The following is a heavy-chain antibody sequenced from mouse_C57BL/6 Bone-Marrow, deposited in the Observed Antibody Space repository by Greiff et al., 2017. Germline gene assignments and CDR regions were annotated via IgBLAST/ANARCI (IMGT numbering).Heavy chain of an antibody. Sequence: VQLKESGPGLVKPSQSLSLTCSVTGYSITSGYYWNWIRQFPGNKLEWMGYISYDGSNNYNPSLKNRISITRDTSKNQFFLKLNSVTTEDTATYYCARVGLLYYFDYWGQGTTLTVSS. D-gene: IGHD1-1*01. V-gene: IGHV3-6*01. CDR1: GYSITSGYY. J-gene: IGHJ2*01. CDR2: ISYDGSN. CDR3: ARVGLLYYFDY.